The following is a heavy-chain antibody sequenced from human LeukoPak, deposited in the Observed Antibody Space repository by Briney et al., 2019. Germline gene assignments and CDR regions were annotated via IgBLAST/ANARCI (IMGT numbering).Heavy chain of an antibody. CDR1: GGSISTSSYY. Sequence: SETLSLTCTVSGGSISTSSYYWSWIRQSPGKGLEWIGSMYHSGSTYYNPSLRSRVTISVDTSKNQFSLNLSSVTAADTAVYYCARHKNYYYYYMDVWGKGTTVTISS. CDR3: ARHKNYYYYYMDV. J-gene: IGHJ6*03. CDR2: MYHSGST. V-gene: IGHV4-39*01.